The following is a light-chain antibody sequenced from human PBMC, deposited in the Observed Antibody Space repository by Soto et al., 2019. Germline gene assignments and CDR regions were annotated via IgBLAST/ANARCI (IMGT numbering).Light chain of an antibody. CDR3: SSFAGSYTHV. J-gene: IGLJ1*01. CDR1: KGIVGAYNL. Sequence: QSALTQLAPWPGFPEQASPSPCLEPKGIVGAYNLVSWYQQHPDKAPKLIIYDVSKRPSGVPDRFSGSKSGNTASLTISGLQAEDEADYFCSSFAGSYTHVFGTGTKVTVL. V-gene: IGLV2-11*01. CDR2: DVS.